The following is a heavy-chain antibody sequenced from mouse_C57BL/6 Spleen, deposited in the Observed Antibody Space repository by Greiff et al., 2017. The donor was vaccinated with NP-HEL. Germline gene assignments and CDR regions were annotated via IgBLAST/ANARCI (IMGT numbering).Heavy chain of an antibody. J-gene: IGHJ2*01. Sequence: QVQLQQPGAELVKPGASVKLSCKASGYTFTSYWMQWVKQRPGQGLEWIGEIDPSDSYTNYNQKFKGKATLTVDTSSSTAYMQLSSLTSEDSAVYYCASPGTGDYFDYWGQGTTLTVSS. V-gene: IGHV1-50*01. CDR1: GYTFTSYW. D-gene: IGHD4-1*01. CDR2: IDPSDSYT. CDR3: ASPGTGDYFDY.